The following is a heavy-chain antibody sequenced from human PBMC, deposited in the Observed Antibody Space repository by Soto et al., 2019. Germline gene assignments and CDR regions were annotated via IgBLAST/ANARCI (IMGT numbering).Heavy chain of an antibody. CDR3: VRTYDYDSRGYYPPY. J-gene: IGHJ4*02. CDR1: GASTSSSSYY. V-gene: IGHV4-39*01. Sequence: PSETLSLTCRVSGASTSSSSYYWGWIRQPPGKGLEWIGNINYSGSTYYNPSLKSRVSISVDTSKNQFSLNLSSVTAEDTAVYYCVRTYDYDSRGYYPPYWGQGTLVTVSS. D-gene: IGHD3-22*01. CDR2: INYSGST.